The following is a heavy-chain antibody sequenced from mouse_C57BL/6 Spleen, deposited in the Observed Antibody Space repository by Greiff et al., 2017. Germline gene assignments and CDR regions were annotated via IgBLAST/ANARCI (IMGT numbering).Heavy chain of an antibody. CDR2: IYPGNSDT. CDR1: GYTFTSYW. V-gene: IGHV1-5*01. CDR3: TRRDYGSSYAMDY. Sequence: EVQLQQSGTVLARPGASVKMSCKTSGYTFTSYWMHWVKQRPGQGLEWIGAIYPGNSDTSYNQKFKGKAKLTAVTSASTAYMELSSLTNEDAAVYYCTRRDYGSSYAMDYWGQGTSVTVSS. D-gene: IGHD2-2*01. J-gene: IGHJ4*01.